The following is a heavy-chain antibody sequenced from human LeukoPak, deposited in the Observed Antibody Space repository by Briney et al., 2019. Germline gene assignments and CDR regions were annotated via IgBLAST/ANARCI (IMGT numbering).Heavy chain of an antibody. D-gene: IGHD3-3*01. J-gene: IGHJ6*02. Sequence: PSETLSLTCTVSGGSISSYYWSWIRQPPGKGLEWIGEINHSGSTNYNPSLKSRVTMSVDTSKNQFSLKLSSVTAADTAVYYCARVSFWSGYYRYGMDVWGQGTTVTVSS. CDR2: INHSGST. V-gene: IGHV4-34*01. CDR1: GGSISSYY. CDR3: ARVSFWSGYYRYGMDV.